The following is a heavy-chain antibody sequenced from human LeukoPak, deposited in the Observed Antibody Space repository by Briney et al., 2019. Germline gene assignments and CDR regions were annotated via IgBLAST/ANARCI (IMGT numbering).Heavy chain of an antibody. Sequence: GGSLRLSCAASGFTFSSYSMNWVSQAPGKGLEWVSSISSSSSYIYYADSVKGRFTISRDNAKNSLYLQMNSLRAEDTAVYYCARGARNWNSHASFDYWGQGTLVTVSS. D-gene: IGHD1-7*01. J-gene: IGHJ4*02. CDR1: GFTFSSYS. V-gene: IGHV3-21*01. CDR3: ARGARNWNSHASFDY. CDR2: ISSSSSYI.